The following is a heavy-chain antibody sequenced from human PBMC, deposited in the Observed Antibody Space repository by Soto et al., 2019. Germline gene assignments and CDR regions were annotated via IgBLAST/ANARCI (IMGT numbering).Heavy chain of an antibody. J-gene: IGHJ4*02. D-gene: IGHD1-26*01. CDR2: ISYDGSNT. CDR1: GFTFSSYG. Sequence: GGSLRLSCVASGFTFSSYGMHWVRQAPGKGLEWVAIISYDGSNTYYADSVKGRFTISRDNSKNTLYLQMNSLRVEDTSVYYCAKEGGLSGSYYISSSYYFDYWGQGTLVTVSS. CDR3: AKEGGLSGSYYISSSYYFDY. V-gene: IGHV3-30*18.